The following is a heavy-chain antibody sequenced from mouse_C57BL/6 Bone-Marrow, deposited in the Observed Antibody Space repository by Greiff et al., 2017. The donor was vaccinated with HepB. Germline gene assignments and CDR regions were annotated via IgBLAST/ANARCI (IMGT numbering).Heavy chain of an antibody. CDR3: TRGDGNYVGSSYWYFDV. CDR2: ISSGGDYI. Sequence: EVQLVESGEGLVKPGGSLKLSCAASGFTFSSYAMSWVRQTPEKRLEWVAYISSGGDYIYYADTVKGRFTISRDNARNTLYLQMSSLKSEDTAMYYCTRGDGNYVGSSYWYFDVWGTGTTVTVSS. D-gene: IGHD2-1*01. V-gene: IGHV5-9-1*02. J-gene: IGHJ1*03. CDR1: GFTFSSYA.